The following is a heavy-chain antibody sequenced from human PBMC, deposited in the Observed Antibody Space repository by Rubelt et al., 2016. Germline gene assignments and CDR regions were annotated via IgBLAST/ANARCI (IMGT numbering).Heavy chain of an antibody. CDR3: ARGHSSSWYVYDY. Sequence: GLTFSSFAMHWVRQAPGKGLEYVSAISSNGGTTYYANSVKGRFTISRDNSKNTLYVQMGSLRAEDMAVYYCARGHSSSWYVYDYWGQGTLVTVSS. V-gene: IGHV3-64*01. CDR2: ISSNGGTT. CDR1: GLTFSSFA. J-gene: IGHJ4*02. D-gene: IGHD6-13*01.